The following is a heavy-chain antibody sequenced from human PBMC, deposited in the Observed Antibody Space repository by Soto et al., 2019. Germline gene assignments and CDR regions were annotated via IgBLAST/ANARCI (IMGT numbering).Heavy chain of an antibody. J-gene: IGHJ4*02. Sequence: GGTLRLSSAAYELTLSSYAMSWVRQAPGKGLEWVSAISGSGGSTYYADSVKGRFTISRDNSKNTLYLQMNSLRAEDTAVYYCSKCSSGWYLDDFCAQGSLVIGSS. V-gene: IGHV3-23*01. D-gene: IGHD6-13*01. CDR3: SKCSSGWYLDDF. CDR1: ELTLSSYA. CDR2: ISGSGGST.